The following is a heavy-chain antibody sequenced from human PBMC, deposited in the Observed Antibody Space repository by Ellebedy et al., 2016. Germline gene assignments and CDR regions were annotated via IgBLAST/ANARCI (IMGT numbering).Heavy chain of an antibody. V-gene: IGHV4-61*02. J-gene: IGHJ4*02. CDR3: ATLTIPGGSDS. Sequence: SETLSLXXIVSGASINAGTYYWSWIRQPAGKGLEWIGRMSTSGNSIYNPSLKSRVTMSVDTSKNHFSLELRSVTAAGTAVYYCATLTIPGGSDSWGQGTLVTVSS. CDR2: MSTSGNS. CDR1: GASINAGTYY. D-gene: IGHD5-24*01.